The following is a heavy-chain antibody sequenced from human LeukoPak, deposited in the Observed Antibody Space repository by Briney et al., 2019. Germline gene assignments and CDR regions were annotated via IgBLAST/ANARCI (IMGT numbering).Heavy chain of an antibody. CDR2: INGDGSSP. Sequence: GGSLRLSCAGSGFSFSGYWIHWVRQAQGQGLVLVSRINGDGSSPTYADSVKGRFTISRDDAKNTVYLQMNNLRAEDTAVYYCARDQYYQLLLWGQGSLVTVSP. J-gene: IGHJ4*02. CDR3: ARDQYYQLLL. V-gene: IGHV3-74*03. CDR1: GFSFSGYW. D-gene: IGHD2-2*01.